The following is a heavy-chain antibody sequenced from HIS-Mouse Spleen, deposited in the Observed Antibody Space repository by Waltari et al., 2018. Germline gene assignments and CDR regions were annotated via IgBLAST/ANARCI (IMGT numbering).Heavy chain of an antibody. J-gene: IGHJ2*01. CDR1: GGSFSSSSYY. CDR3: AREIPYSSSWYDWYFDL. CDR2: IYYSGVT. D-gene: IGHD6-13*01. Sequence: QLQLQESGPGLVKPSETLSLTCTVSGGSFSSSSYYWGGVRQPPGKGLEWIGGIYYSGVTYYNPSLKNRVTISVDTSKNQFSLKLSSVTAADTAVYYCAREIPYSSSWYDWYFDLWGRGTLVTVSS. V-gene: IGHV4-39*07.